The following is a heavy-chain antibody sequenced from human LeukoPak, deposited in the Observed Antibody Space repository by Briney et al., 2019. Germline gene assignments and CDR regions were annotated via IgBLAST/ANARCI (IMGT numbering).Heavy chain of an antibody. CDR2: ITAYNDNT. J-gene: IGHJ4*02. CDR3: ARDQFDFVWGSHRPYFDS. CDR1: GYTFKSYG. D-gene: IGHD3-16*02. Sequence: ASVKVSCRASGYTFKSYGISWVRQAPGQGLEWMGWITAYNDNTKYAENFQGRVTMTTDTSTNTAYMELRSLRSDDTAMYYCARDQFDFVWGSHRPYFDSWGQGTLVTVSS. V-gene: IGHV1-18*01.